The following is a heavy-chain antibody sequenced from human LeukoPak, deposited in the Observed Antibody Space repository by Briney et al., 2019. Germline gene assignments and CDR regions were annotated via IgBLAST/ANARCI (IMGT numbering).Heavy chain of an antibody. J-gene: IGHJ4*02. V-gene: IGHV4-59*01. CDR3: AREGPASKVTALGGTEYYFDY. D-gene: IGHD2-21*02. Sequence: SETLSLTCTVSGVSISSYYWSWIRQPPGKGLEWIGYIYYSGSTNYNPSLKSRVTISVDTSKNQFSLKLSSVTAADTAVYYCAREGPASKVTALGGTEYYFDYWGQGTLVTVSS. CDR2: IYYSGST. CDR1: GVSISSYY.